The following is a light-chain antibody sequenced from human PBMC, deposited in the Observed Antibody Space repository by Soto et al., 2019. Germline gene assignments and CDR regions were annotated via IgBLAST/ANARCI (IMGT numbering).Light chain of an antibody. V-gene: IGKV3-11*01. J-gene: IGKJ1*01. CDR3: QQYGTSPQT. CDR1: QSVSSY. CDR2: DAS. Sequence: DSLLTQSTATLSLSPGERATLSCRASQSVSSYLAWYQHKPGQAPRLRIYDASNRATGIPARFSGSGSGTDFTLTISSLEPEDFAVYYCQQYGTSPQTFGQGTKV.